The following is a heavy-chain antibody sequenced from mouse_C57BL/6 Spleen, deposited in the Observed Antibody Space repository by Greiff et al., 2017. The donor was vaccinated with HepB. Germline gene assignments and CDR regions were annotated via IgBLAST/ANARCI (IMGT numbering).Heavy chain of an antibody. V-gene: IGHV1-82*01. CDR2: IYPGDGDT. Sequence: VHLVESGPELVKPGASVKISCKASGYAFSSSWMNWVKQRPGKGLEWIGRIYPGDGDTNYNGKFKGKATLTADKSSSTAYMQLSSLTSEDSAVYVCARSQIYYDYEGFAYWGQGTLVTVSA. CDR1: GYAFSSSW. D-gene: IGHD2-4*01. J-gene: IGHJ3*01. CDR3: ARSQIYYDYEGFAY.